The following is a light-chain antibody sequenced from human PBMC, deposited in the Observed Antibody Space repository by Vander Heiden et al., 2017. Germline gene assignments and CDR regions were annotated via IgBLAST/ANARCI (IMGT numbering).Light chain of an antibody. Sequence: NFMLTPPHSVSESPGKTVTISCTRSSGSIASNYVQWYQQRPGSAPTTVIYEDNQRPSGVPDRFSGSIDSSSNSASLTISGLKTEDEADYYCQSYDSSTVVFGGGTKLTVL. CDR1: SGSIASNY. CDR2: EDN. V-gene: IGLV6-57*04. J-gene: IGLJ2*01. CDR3: QSYDSSTVV.